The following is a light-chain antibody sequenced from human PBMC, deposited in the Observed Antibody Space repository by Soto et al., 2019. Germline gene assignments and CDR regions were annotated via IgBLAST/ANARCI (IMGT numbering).Light chain of an antibody. CDR2: DAS. Sequence: EIVLTQSPATLSLSPGERATLSCRASQSIRSRLAWYQQRPGQAPRLLIYDASNRATGIPARFSGSGSGTDFTLTISSLEAEDFAVYYCQQRSNWPPVTFGGGTKVEIK. J-gene: IGKJ4*01. CDR3: QQRSNWPPVT. CDR1: QSIRSR. V-gene: IGKV3-11*01.